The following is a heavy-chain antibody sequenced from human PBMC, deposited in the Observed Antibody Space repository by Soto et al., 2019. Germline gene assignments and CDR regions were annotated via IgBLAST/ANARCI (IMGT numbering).Heavy chain of an antibody. CDR1: GFTFSSYW. CDR3: ARDSGSGSKFAFDI. D-gene: IGHD1-26*01. Sequence: EVQLVESGGGLVQPGGSLRLSCAASGFTFSSYWMSWVRQAPGKGLEWVANIKQDGSEKYYVDSVKGRFTISRDNAKNSLYVHMNSLRAEDTAVYYCARDSGSGSKFAFDIWGLGTMVTVSS. V-gene: IGHV3-7*01. J-gene: IGHJ3*02. CDR2: IKQDGSEK.